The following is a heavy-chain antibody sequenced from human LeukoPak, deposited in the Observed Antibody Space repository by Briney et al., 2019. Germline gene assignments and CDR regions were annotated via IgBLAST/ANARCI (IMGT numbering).Heavy chain of an antibody. CDR2: IYYSGST. CDR3: ARSEGVVTGYYMDV. CDR1: GGSISSSSYY. D-gene: IGHD2-2*01. V-gene: IGHV4-39*01. Sequence: SETLSLTCTVSGGSISSSSYYWGWIRQPPGKGLEWIGSIYYSGSTYYSPSLKSRVTISVDTSKNQFSLKLSSVTAADTAVYYCARSEGVVTGYYMDVWGKGTTVTVSS. J-gene: IGHJ6*03.